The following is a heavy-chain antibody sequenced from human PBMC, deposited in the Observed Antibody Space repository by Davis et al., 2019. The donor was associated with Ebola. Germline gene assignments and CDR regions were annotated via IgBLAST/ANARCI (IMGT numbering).Heavy chain of an antibody. Sequence: GESLKISCAASGFTFSSYAMSWVRQAPGKGLEWVSAISGSGDTTYYADSVRGRFTISRDNSKNTLDLQMNSLRAEDAVVYYCAKGAGLQLQLFDYWGRGTLVTVSS. CDR2: ISGSGDTT. J-gene: IGHJ4*02. CDR3: AKGAGLQLQLFDY. D-gene: IGHD1-7*01. V-gene: IGHV3-23*01. CDR1: GFTFSSYA.